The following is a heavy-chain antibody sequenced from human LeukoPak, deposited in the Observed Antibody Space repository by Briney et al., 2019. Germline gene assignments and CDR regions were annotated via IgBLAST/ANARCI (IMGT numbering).Heavy chain of an antibody. J-gene: IGHJ4*02. CDR2: ISGSGGST. CDR3: AKEEYDYIWGSYPAPPFDY. CDR1: GFTFSSYA. Sequence: PGGSLRLSCAASGFTFSSYAMSWVRQAPGKELEWVSAISGSGGSTYYADSVKGRFTISRDNSKNTLYLQMNSLRAEDTAVYYCAKEEYDYIWGSYPAPPFDYWGQGTLVTVSS. V-gene: IGHV3-23*01. D-gene: IGHD3-16*02.